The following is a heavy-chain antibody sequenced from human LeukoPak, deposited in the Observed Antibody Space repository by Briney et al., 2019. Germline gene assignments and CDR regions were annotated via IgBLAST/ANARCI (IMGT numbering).Heavy chain of an antibody. V-gene: IGHV3-48*03. J-gene: IGHJ5*02. CDR1: GFTFSSYE. CDR3: ASDRCSSTSCYTPNWFDP. D-gene: IGHD2-2*02. CDR2: ISSSGSTI. Sequence: GGSLRLSCAASGFTFSSYEMNWVRQAPGKGLEWVSYISSSGSTIYYADSVKGRFTISRDNAKNSLYLQMNSLRAEDTAVYYCASDRCSSTSCYTPNWFDPWGQGTLVTVSS.